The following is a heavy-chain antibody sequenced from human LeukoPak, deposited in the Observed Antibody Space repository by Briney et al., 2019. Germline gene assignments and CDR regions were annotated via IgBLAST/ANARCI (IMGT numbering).Heavy chain of an antibody. Sequence: PSEPLSLTCGVSGGSISSSNWWSRVSQAPGKGLEWIGEVYHSGSSNYNPSLKRRVTISVDKTKNQFSLKLSSVTSAATAVYYCAIVGGDGYIWSDDSGQGTLATASS. V-gene: IGHV4-4*02. CDR2: VYHSGSS. D-gene: IGHD5-24*01. CDR1: GGSISSSNW. J-gene: IGHJ4*02. CDR3: AIVGGDGYIWSDD.